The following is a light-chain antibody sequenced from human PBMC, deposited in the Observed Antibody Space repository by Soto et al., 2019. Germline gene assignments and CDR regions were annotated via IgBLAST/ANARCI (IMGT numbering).Light chain of an antibody. Sequence: IQLTQSPSSLSASVGDRVTIACRASQGIGNYLAWYQQKPGEAPKLLIYDASTLQSGVPLRFGGSGSGTDFTLTISSLQPEDFATYYCQQLNKYPVTFGQGTRLEIK. V-gene: IGKV1-9*01. J-gene: IGKJ5*01. CDR3: QQLNKYPVT. CDR1: QGIGNY. CDR2: DAS.